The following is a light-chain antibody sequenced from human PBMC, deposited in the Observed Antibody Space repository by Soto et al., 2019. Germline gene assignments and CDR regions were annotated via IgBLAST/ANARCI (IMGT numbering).Light chain of an antibody. V-gene: IGKV3-11*01. Sequence: EIVLTQSPATLSLSPGERATLSFRASRSVSSYLAWYQQKPGQAPRLLIYDASNRATGIPARFSGSGSWTDFTLTISSLEPEDFAVYYCQQRSNWPLSLTFGGGTKVDIK. CDR1: RSVSSY. CDR2: DAS. CDR3: QQRSNWPLSLT. J-gene: IGKJ4*01.